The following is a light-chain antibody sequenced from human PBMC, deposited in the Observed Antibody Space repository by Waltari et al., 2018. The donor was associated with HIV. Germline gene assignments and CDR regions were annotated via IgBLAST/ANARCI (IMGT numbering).Light chain of an antibody. CDR2: DAS. V-gene: IGKV3-15*01. Sequence: EMLFTQSTATLSVSTGETAILSCRASQSGRAFVAGYQQKPGQGPRLLNNDASIRATGVPARFSGSGSGTEVTLTISRLQSEDFATYYCQQYNDWPPMYTFGQGTKLEI. J-gene: IGKJ2*01. CDR3: QQYNDWPPMYT. CDR1: QSGRAF.